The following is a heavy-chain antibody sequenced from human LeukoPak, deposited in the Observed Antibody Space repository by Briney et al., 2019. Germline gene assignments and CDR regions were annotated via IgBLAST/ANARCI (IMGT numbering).Heavy chain of an antibody. CDR3: AKDSRVFTIFGVVIPNWFDP. CDR2: IRYDGSNK. J-gene: IGHJ5*02. CDR1: GFTFSSYG. D-gene: IGHD3-3*01. V-gene: IGHV3-30*02. Sequence: GGSLRLSCAASGFTFSSYGMHWVRQAPGKGLEWVAFIRYDGSNKYYADSVKGRFTISRDNSKNTLYLQMNSLRAEDTAVYYCAKDSRVFTIFGVVIPNWFDPWGQGTLVTVSS.